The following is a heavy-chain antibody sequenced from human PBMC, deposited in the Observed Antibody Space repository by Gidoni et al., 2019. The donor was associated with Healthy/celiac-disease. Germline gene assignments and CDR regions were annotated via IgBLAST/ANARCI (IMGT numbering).Heavy chain of an antibody. CDR2: IIPILGRA. CDR3: ARGVYGSGPWESYYYYGMDV. Sequence: QVQLVQSGAEVQKPGSSVKVSCKASGCPFSSYPISWVRQAPGQGLEWMGMIIPILGRANYAQKFQGRVTITADKSTSTAYMELSSLRSEDTAVYYCARGVYGSGPWESYYYYGMDVWGQGTTVTVSS. CDR1: GCPFSSYP. J-gene: IGHJ6*02. V-gene: IGHV1-69*08. D-gene: IGHD3-10*01.